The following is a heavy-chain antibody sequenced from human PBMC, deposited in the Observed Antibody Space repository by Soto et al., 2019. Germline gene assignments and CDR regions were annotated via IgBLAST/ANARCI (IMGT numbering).Heavy chain of an antibody. V-gene: IGHV4-34*01. Sequence: TSETLSLTCAVYGGSFSGYYWSWIRQPPGKGLEWIGEINHSGSTNYNPSLKSRVTISVDTSKNQFSLKLSSVTAADTAVYYCARRPSAVGATRRNRFDPWGQGTLVTVSS. D-gene: IGHD1-26*01. CDR1: GGSFSGYY. CDR2: INHSGST. CDR3: ARRPSAVGATRRNRFDP. J-gene: IGHJ5*02.